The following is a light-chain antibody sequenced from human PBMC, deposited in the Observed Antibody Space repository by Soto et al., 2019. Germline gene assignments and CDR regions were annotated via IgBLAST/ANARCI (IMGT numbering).Light chain of an antibody. CDR2: DIN. CDR3: LVIYTGVGEV. J-gene: IGLJ1*01. V-gene: IGLV7-46*01. CDR1: TGAVTSGHY. Sequence: QTVVTQEPSLTVSPGGTVTLTCGSSTGAVTSGHYPHWFQQKPGQAPRTLIYDINIKHSWTPARFSGSLLGGKAALTLSGAQPEDEADYYCLVIYTGVGEVFGTGTKLTVL.